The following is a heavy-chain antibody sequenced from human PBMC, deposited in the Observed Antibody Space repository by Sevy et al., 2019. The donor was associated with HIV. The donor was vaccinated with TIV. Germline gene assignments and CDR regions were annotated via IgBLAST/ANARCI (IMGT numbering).Heavy chain of an antibody. V-gene: IGHV4-59*08. J-gene: IGHJ4*02. CDR2: ISYNVHI. CDR1: GGSITSLY. D-gene: IGHD1-26*01. Sequence: SETLSLTCTVSGGSITSLYWNWIRQPPGKGLEWIANISYNVHINYNPSLKSRVTLSLDTSKNQFSLRLSSVTAADTAMYYCAGENAWGRGYSWGQGTLVTVSS. CDR3: AGENAWGRGYS.